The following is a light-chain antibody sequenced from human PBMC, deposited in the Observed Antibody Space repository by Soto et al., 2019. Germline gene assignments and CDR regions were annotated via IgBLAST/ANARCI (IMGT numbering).Light chain of an antibody. Sequence: EIVLTQSPGTLSLSPGERATLSCRASQSVSSSYLAWYQQKPGQAPRLLIYGASSRATGIPDRFSGSGSGTDFTLTISRLEPEDFAEYYCQQYGSSPRKFGQGNKVEIK. CDR2: GAS. CDR3: QQYGSSPRK. V-gene: IGKV3-20*01. J-gene: IGKJ1*01. CDR1: QSVSSSY.